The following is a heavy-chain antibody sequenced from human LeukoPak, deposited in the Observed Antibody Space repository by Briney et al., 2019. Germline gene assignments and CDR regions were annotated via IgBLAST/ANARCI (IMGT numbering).Heavy chain of an antibody. Sequence: PSETLSLTCAVYGGSFSGYYWSWIRQPPGKGLEWIGEINHSGSTNYNPSLKSRVTISVDTSKNQFSLKLGSVTAADTAVYYCARGPGMPRGWFDPWGQGTLVTVSS. D-gene: IGHD2-2*01. CDR1: GGSFSGYY. CDR3: ARGPGMPRGWFDP. CDR2: INHSGST. V-gene: IGHV4-34*01. J-gene: IGHJ5*02.